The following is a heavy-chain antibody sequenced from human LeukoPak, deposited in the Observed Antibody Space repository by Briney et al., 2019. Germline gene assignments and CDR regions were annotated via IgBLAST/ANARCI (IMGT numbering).Heavy chain of an antibody. CDR1: GFTFSSHS. D-gene: IGHD6-19*01. CDR2: ITTSNYI. Sequence: GGSLRLSCVVSGFTFSSHSVNWVRQAPGKGLEWVLSITTSNYIFYAESVKGRFTISRNNAKNSLYLQMTGLRVEDTGVYYCALLAVASDFDYWGQGALVTVSS. J-gene: IGHJ4*02. V-gene: IGHV3-21*01. CDR3: ALLAVASDFDY.